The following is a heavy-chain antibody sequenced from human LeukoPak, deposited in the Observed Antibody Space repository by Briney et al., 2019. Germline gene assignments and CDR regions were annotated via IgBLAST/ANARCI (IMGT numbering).Heavy chain of an antibody. Sequence: GRSLRLSCAASGFTFGSYGMHWVRQAPGKGLEWVAVIWYDGSNRNYADSVKGRFTISRDNSKNTLYLQMNSLRIEDTAVYSCARDHMVRGVIRPFDYWGQGTLVTVSS. D-gene: IGHD3-10*01. J-gene: IGHJ4*02. CDR1: GFTFGSYG. V-gene: IGHV3-33*01. CDR2: IWYDGSNR. CDR3: ARDHMVRGVIRPFDY.